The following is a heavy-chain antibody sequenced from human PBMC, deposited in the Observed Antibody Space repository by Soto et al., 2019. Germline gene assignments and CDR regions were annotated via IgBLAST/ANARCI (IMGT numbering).Heavy chain of an antibody. D-gene: IGHD3-10*01. Sequence: GESLKISCKGSGYSFTSYWIGWVRQMPGKGLEWMGIIYPGDSDTRYSPSFQGQVTISADKSISTAYLQWSSLKASDTAMYYCVRNSLSFGDMAGYWGQGTLVSVST. V-gene: IGHV5-51*01. CDR3: VRNSLSFGDMAGY. CDR1: GYSFTSYW. CDR2: IYPGDSDT. J-gene: IGHJ4*02.